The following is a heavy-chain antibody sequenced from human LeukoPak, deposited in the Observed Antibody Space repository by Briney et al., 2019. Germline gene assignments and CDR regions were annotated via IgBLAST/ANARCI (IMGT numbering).Heavy chain of an antibody. V-gene: IGHV1-24*01. CDR3: ATDSDVYSSAAV. CDR1: GYTLTELS. D-gene: IGHD6-25*01. CDR2: FDPEDGET. J-gene: IGHJ4*02. Sequence: ASVKVSCKVSGYTLTELSMHWVRQAPGKGLEWMGGFDPEDGETIYAQKFQGRVTMTEDTSTDTAYMELSSLRSEDTAVYYCATDSDVYSSAAVWGQGTLVTVSS.